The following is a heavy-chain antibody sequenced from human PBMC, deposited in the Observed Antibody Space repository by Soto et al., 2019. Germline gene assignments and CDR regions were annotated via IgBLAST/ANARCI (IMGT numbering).Heavy chain of an antibody. CDR2: ISGSGTSR. J-gene: IGHJ4*02. CDR3: AKELLRLGESLERYFDY. D-gene: IGHD3-10*01. V-gene: IGHV3-23*01. Sequence: GGSLRLYCAASGFTFSTYAMSWVRQAPGKGLEWVSAISGSGTSRYYADSVKGRFTISRDNSKNTLFLQLNSLRVEDTAIYYCAKELLRLGESLERYFDYWGQGTLVTAPQ. CDR1: GFTFSTYA.